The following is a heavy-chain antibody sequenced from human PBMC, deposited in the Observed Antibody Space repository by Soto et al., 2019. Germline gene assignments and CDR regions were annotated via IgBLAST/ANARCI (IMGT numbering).Heavy chain of an antibody. CDR3: ARDRRYYYGSGSYYPSCLDV. J-gene: IGHJ6*02. CDR2: INAGNGNT. CDR1: GYTFTSYA. Sequence: ASVKVSCKASGYTFTSYAMHWVRQAPGQRLEWMGWINAGNGNTKYSQKFQGRVTITRGTSASTAYMELSSLRSEDTAVYYCARDRRYYYGSGSYYPSCLDVWGQGTTVTVSS. D-gene: IGHD3-10*01. V-gene: IGHV1-3*01.